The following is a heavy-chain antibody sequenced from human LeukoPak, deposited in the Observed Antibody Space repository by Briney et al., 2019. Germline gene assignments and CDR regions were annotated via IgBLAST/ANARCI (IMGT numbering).Heavy chain of an antibody. CDR2: LSGSGITK. J-gene: IGHJ4*01. CDR3: AKGIYSSGWSYFDY. Sequence: GGSLRLSCAASGFTFSNSAMSWVRQAPGKGLEWVSTLSGSGITKYYADSVKGRFTISRDNSKNTLYLQMNSLRAEDTAVYYCAKGIYSSGWSYFDYWGHGTLVTVSS. D-gene: IGHD6-19*01. V-gene: IGHV3-23*01. CDR1: GFTFSNSA.